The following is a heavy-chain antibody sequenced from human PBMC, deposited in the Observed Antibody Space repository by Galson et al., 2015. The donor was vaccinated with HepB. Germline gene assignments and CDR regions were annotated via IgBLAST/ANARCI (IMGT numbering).Heavy chain of an antibody. V-gene: IGHV3-15*01. CDR1: GFTFSNAW. J-gene: IGHJ4*02. Sequence: SLRLSCAASGFTFSNAWMSWVRQAPGKGLEWVGRIKSKTDGGTTDYAAPVKGRFTISRDDSKNTLYLQMNSLKTEDTAVYYCTTGVEGVTRDGYNYDGDREYDYWGQGTLVTVSS. D-gene: IGHD5-24*01. CDR3: TTGVEGVTRDGYNYDGDREYDY. CDR2: IKSKTDGGTT.